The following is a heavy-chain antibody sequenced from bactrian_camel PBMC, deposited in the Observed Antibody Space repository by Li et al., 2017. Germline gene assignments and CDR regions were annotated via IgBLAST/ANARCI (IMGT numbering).Heavy chain of an antibody. J-gene: IGHJ4*01. Sequence: HVQLVESGGGAVQSGGSLRLSCAAPGFTYSSYCMAWFRQAPGKEREGVAGIGSDGATRYAASLKGRLTISRDNNKNTLYLQMNNLAPEDTAMYYYAAVGCNLDDYCPGSIRSRRLYDYWGQGTQVTVS. CDR1: GFTYSSYC. CDR3: AAVGCNLDDYCPGSIRSRRLYDY. V-gene: IGHV3S26*01. CDR2: IGSDGAT. D-gene: IGHD3*01.